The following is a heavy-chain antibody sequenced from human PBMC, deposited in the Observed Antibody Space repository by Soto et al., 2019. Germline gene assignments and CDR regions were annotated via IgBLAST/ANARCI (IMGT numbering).Heavy chain of an antibody. V-gene: IGHV3-48*02. CDR3: ARARGYGGFDSSPFYSDS. CDR1: GFIFSSYS. J-gene: IGHJ4*02. Sequence: EVVLVESGGGLVQPGGSLRLSCAASGFIFSSYSMIWVSQAPGKGLEWVSYISSSSNSIYYADSVKGRLTISRDNAKNSLHLQMASLRDEDTAVYYCARARGYGGFDSSPFYSDSWGQGTRVTVSS. D-gene: IGHD5-12*01. CDR2: ISSSSNSI.